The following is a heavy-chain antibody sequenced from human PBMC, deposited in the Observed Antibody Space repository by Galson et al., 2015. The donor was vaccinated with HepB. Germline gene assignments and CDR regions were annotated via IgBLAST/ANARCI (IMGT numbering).Heavy chain of an antibody. CDR3: ARAAPLYSGYDYYYGMDV. CDR1: GGTFSSST. J-gene: IGHJ6*02. V-gene: IGHV1-69*02. CDR2: IIPILGIA. Sequence: SVKVSCKASGGTFSSSTFSWVRQAPGQGLEWMGRIIPILGIANYAQKFQGRVTITADKSTSTAYMELSSLRYEDTAVFYCARAAPLYSGYDYYYGMDVWGQGTTVTVSS. D-gene: IGHD5-12*01.